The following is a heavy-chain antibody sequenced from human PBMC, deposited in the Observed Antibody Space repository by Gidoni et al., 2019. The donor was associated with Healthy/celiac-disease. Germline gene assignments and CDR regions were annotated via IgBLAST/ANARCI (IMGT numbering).Heavy chain of an antibody. CDR2: IYYSGST. D-gene: IGHD3-22*01. CDR3: ARHEDYYDSSGYYQYYFDY. CDR1: GGPISSSSYY. Sequence: QLQLQESGPGLVKPSEPLYLPCTVSGGPISSSSYYWGWIRQPPGKGLEWIGSIYYSGSTYYNPSLKSRVTISVDTSKNQFSLKLSSVTAADTAVYYCARHEDYYDSSGYYQYYFDYWGQGTLVTVSS. J-gene: IGHJ4*02. V-gene: IGHV4-39*01.